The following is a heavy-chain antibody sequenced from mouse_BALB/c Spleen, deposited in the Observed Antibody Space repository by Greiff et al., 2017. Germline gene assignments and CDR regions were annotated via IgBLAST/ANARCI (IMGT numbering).Heavy chain of an antibody. J-gene: IGHJ3*01. V-gene: IGHV1S22*01. Sequence: LQQPGSELVRPGASVKLSCKASGYTFTSYWMHWVKQRPGQGLEWIGNIYPGSGSTNYDEKFKSKATLTVDTSSSTAYMQLSSLTSEDSAVYYCTRPYVLQGFAYWGQGTLVTVSA. CDR3: TRPYVLQGFAY. CDR1: GYTFTSYW. D-gene: IGHD2-14*01. CDR2: IYPGSGST.